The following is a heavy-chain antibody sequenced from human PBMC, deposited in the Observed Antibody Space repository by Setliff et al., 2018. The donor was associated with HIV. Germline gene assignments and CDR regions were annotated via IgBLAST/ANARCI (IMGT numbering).Heavy chain of an antibody. CDR1: GDSISSGRHY. Sequence: SETLSLTCSVSGDSISSGRHYWGWIRQHPEKGLEWIGYITFGGGTFNNPSLKSRLAMSVDTSENHFSLRLSSVTAADTAVYYCAKDRSGSYRTFDYWGPGILVTVSS. J-gene: IGHJ4*02. CDR2: ITFGGGT. D-gene: IGHD1-26*01. CDR3: AKDRSGSYRTFDY. V-gene: IGHV4-31*03.